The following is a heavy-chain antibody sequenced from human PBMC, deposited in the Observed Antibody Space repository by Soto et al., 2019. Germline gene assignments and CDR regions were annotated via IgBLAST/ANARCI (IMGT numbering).Heavy chain of an antibody. CDR3: AREEPDYGSGSYTDY. V-gene: IGHV3-53*01. Sequence: EVQLVESGGGLIQPGGSLRLSCAASGFTVSSHYMSWVRQAPGKGLEWVSVIYSGGSTYYADSVKGRFTISRDNSKNTLYLQMNSLRAEDTAVYYCAREEPDYGSGSYTDYWGQGTLVTVSS. CDR1: GFTVSSHY. J-gene: IGHJ4*02. D-gene: IGHD3-10*01. CDR2: IYSGGST.